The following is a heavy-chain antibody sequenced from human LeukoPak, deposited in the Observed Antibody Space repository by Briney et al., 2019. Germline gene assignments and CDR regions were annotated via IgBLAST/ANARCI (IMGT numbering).Heavy chain of an antibody. CDR2: IKQDGSDK. CDR1: GFTFSTYW. D-gene: IGHD2-2*01. J-gene: IGHJ4*02. V-gene: IGHV3-7*01. CDR3: ARVLPVASRDY. Sequence: GGPLRLSCAASGFTFSTYWMSWVRQAPGKGLEWVANIKQDGSDKFYVDSVKGRFTISRDNAKNSMYLQMNSLRAEDTAVYYCARVLPVASRDYWGQGTLVTVSS.